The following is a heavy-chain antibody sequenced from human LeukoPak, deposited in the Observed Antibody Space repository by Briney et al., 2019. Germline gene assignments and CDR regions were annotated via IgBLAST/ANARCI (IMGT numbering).Heavy chain of an antibody. Sequence: PSETLSLTCTVSGYSISSGYYWGWLRPPPGKGLEWIGSIYHSGSTYYNPSLKSRVTISVDTSKNQFSLNLTSVTAADTAVYYCARFTPQGYGWGGYNRFDPWGQGTLVTVSS. CDR3: ARFTPQGYGWGGYNRFDP. CDR1: GYSISSGYY. J-gene: IGHJ5*02. D-gene: IGHD3-16*01. V-gene: IGHV4-38-2*02. CDR2: IYHSGST.